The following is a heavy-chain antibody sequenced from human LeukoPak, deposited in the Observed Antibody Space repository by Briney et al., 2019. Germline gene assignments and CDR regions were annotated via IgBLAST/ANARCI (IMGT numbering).Heavy chain of an antibody. CDR2: IYYSGSA. J-gene: IGHJ6*02. CDR1: GGSISSYY. CDR3: ARHLRYCSSTSCYTAYYYGMDV. Sequence: SETLSLTCTVSGGSISSYYWSWIRQPPGKGLEWSGYIYYSGSANYNPSLTSRVTISVDTSKNKFSLKLSSVTAADKAVYYYARHLRYCSSTSCYTAYYYGMDVWGQGTTVTVS. D-gene: IGHD2-2*01. V-gene: IGHV4-59*08.